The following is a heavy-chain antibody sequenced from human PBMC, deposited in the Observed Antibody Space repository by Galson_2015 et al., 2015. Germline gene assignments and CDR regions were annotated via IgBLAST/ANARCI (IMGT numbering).Heavy chain of an antibody. V-gene: IGHV6-1*01. Sequence: CAIYGDSVSSNSAAWKWIRQSPSRGLEWLGRKYYRSKWYNDYAVSVKSRITINPDTSKNQFSLQLNSVTPEDTAVYYCARMMGSGWNWFDPWGQGTLVTVSS. CDR3: ARMMGSGWNWFDP. J-gene: IGHJ5*02. CDR2: KYYRSKWYN. D-gene: IGHD6-19*01. CDR1: GDSVSSNSAA.